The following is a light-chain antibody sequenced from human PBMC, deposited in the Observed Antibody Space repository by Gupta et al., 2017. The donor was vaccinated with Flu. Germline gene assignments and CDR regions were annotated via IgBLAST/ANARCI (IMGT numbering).Light chain of an antibody. Sequence: QTLVTQEPSLSVSPGGTVTLTSGLGSGSVSTSYYPSWYQQTPGQAPRTLIYSTNTRSSGVPDRFSGSILGNKAALTITGAQADDESDYYCVLYMGSGIWVFGGGTKLTVL. J-gene: IGLJ3*02. CDR2: STN. V-gene: IGLV8-61*01. CDR1: SGSVSTSYY. CDR3: VLYMGSGIWV.